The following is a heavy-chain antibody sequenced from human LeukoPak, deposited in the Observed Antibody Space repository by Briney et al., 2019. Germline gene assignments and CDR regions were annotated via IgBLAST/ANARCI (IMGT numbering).Heavy chain of an antibody. CDR2: IYSNGST. J-gene: IGHJ4*02. D-gene: IGHD3-9*01. Sequence: PSETLSLTCTVSGGSISSYYWSWIRQPPGKVREWIGYIYSNGSTNYNPSRKSRVTISVDTSKNQFSLKLSSVTAADTAVYYCARDGSEWFFDYWGQGTLVTVSS. CDR3: ARDGSEWFFDY. V-gene: IGHV4-59*12. CDR1: GGSISSYY.